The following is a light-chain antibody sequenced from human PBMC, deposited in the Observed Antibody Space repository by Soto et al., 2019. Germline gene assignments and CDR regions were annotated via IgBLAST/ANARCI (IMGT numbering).Light chain of an antibody. CDR1: QSVSSSY. J-gene: IGKJ1*01. Sequence: EIVLTQFPGTLSLSPGERATLSCRASQSVSSSYLAWYQQKRGQAPRLLIHGASNGATGIPDRFSGSGSGTDFTLTITRLEPEDFAVYYCQQYGGSPRTFGQGTKVDIK. V-gene: IGKV3-20*01. CDR3: QQYGGSPRT. CDR2: GAS.